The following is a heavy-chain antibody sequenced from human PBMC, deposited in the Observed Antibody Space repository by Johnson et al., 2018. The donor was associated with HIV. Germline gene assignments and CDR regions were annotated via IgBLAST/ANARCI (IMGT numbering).Heavy chain of an antibody. CDR3: ARAPYNWNLGLFDAFDV. CDR1: GFTFSSYD. J-gene: IGHJ3*01. V-gene: IGHV3-13*01. D-gene: IGHD1-7*01. Sequence: VQLVESGGGVVQPGGSLRLSCAASGFTFSSYDMHWVRQGTGKGLEWVSAIGTAGDTYYPGSVKGRFTISRDNAKNSLFLQMNGLRAEDTAVYYCARAPYNWNLGLFDAFDVWGQGTKVTVSA. CDR2: IGTAGDT.